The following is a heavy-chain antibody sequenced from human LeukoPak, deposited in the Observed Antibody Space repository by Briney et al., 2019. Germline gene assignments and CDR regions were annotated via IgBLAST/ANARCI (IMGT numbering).Heavy chain of an antibody. CDR3: AKDDGKDDAFDI. V-gene: IGHV3-30*18. CDR1: GFTFSAYW. Sequence: GGSLRLSCAASGFTFSAYWMSWVRQAPGKGLEWVAVISYDGSNKYYADSVKGRFTISRDNSKNTLYLQMNSLRAEDTAVYYCAKDDGKDDAFDIWGQGTMVTVSS. J-gene: IGHJ3*02. CDR2: ISYDGSNK. D-gene: IGHD1-26*01.